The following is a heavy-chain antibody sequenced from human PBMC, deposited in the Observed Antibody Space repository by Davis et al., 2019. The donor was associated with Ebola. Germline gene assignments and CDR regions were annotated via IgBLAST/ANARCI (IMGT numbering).Heavy chain of an antibody. J-gene: IGHJ3*02. CDR1: GYTFTSYG. D-gene: IGHD2-8*01. CDR3: ARGGYCTNGVCRDAFDI. Sequence: ASVKVSCKASGYTFTSYGISWVRQAPGQGPEWMGWISAYNGNTNYAQKLQGRVTMTTDTSTSTAYMELRSLRSDDTAVYYCARGGYCTNGVCRDAFDIWGQGTMVTVS. CDR2: ISAYNGNT. V-gene: IGHV1-18*01.